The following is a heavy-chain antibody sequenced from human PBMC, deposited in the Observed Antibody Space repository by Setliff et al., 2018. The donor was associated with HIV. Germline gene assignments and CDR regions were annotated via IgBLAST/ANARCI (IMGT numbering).Heavy chain of an antibody. CDR3: ASGGYYGSGSYYGGWFDP. Sequence: SETLSLTCTVSGGSISSYYWSWIRQPPGKGLEWIGHIYYSGTTNYNPSLKSRVTISVDTSKNQFSLKLSSVTAADTAVYYFASGGYYGSGSYYGGWFDPWGQGTRVTVSS. CDR2: IYYSGTT. J-gene: IGHJ5*02. CDR1: GGSISSYY. D-gene: IGHD3-10*01. V-gene: IGHV4-59*01.